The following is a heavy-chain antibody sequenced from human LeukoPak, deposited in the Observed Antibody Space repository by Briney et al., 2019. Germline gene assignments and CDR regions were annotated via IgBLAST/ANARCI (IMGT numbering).Heavy chain of an antibody. CDR3: ARVGFRDYYGMDV. CDR2: IYYSGST. D-gene: IGHD3-10*01. V-gene: IGHV4-39*07. CDR1: GGSISSSSYY. Sequence: SETLSLTCTVSGGSISSSSYYWGWIRQPPGKGLEWIGSIYYSGSTYYNPSLKSRVTISVDKSKNQFSLKLSSVTAADTAVYYCARVGFRDYYGMDVWGQGTTVTVSS. J-gene: IGHJ6*02.